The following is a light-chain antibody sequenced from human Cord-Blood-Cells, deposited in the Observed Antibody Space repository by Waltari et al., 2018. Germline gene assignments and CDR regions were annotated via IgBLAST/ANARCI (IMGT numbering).Light chain of an antibody. CDR2: EGS. V-gene: IGLV2-23*01. J-gene: IGLJ3*02. CDR3: CSYAGSSTWV. CDR1: SSDVGSYNL. Sequence: QSALTQPASVSGSPGQSITISCTGTSSDVGSYNLVSWYQQHPGKAPKHMIYEGSKRPSGVSNRFSGSKSSNTASLTISGLQAEDEADYYCCSYAGSSTWVFGGGTKLTVL.